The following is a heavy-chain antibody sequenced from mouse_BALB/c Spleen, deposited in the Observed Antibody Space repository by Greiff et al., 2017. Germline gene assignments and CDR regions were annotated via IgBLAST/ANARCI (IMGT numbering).Heavy chain of an antibody. J-gene: IGHJ4*01. D-gene: IGHD1-1*01. CDR3: ERGYYEDAMDY. V-gene: IGHV5-17*02. CDR2: ISRGSSTI. CDR1: GFTFSSFG. Sequence: EVMLVESGGGLVQPGGSRKLSCAASGFTFSSFGMHWVRQAPEQGLEWVAYISRGSSTIYYADTVKGRFTISRDKPKNTLFLQMTSLRSEDTAMYYCERGYYEDAMDYWGQGTSVTVSS.